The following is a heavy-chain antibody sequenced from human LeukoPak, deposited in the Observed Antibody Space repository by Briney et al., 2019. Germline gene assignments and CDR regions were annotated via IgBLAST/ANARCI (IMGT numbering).Heavy chain of an antibody. CDR2: IYYSGST. V-gene: IGHV4-30-4*01. CDR3: ARADQGWELLGFDY. J-gene: IGHJ4*02. D-gene: IGHD1-26*01. CDR1: GGSISSGDYY. Sequence: SETLSLTCTVSGGSISSGDYYWSWIRQPPGKGLEWIGYIYYSGSTYYNPSLKSRVTISVDTSKNQFSLKLSSVTAADTAVYYCARADQGWELLGFDYWGQGTLVTVSS.